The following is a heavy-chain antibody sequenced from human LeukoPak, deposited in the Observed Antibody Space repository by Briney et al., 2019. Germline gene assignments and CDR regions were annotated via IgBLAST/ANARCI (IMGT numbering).Heavy chain of an antibody. CDR2: IWYDGSNK. V-gene: IGHV3-33*08. D-gene: IGHD2-2*01. Sequence: TGGSLRLSCSASGFTFSSYGMHWVRQAPGKGLEWVAVIWYDGSNKYYADPVKGRFTISRDNSKNTLYLQMNSLRAEDTAVYYCAREGRCSSTSCYDYYYGMDVWGQGTTVTVSS. CDR3: AREGRCSSTSCYDYYYGMDV. J-gene: IGHJ6*02. CDR1: GFTFSSYG.